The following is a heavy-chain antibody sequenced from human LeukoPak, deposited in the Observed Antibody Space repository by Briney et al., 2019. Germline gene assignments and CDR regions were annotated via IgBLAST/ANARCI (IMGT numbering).Heavy chain of an antibody. V-gene: IGHV4-59*12. Sequence: SETLSLTCTVSGGSISSYYWSWIRQPPGKGLEWIGYIYYSGSTNYNPSLKSRVTISVDTSKNQFSLKLSSVTAADTAVYYCARGIAAAGTPSGNWFDPWGQGTLVTVSS. D-gene: IGHD6-13*01. CDR2: IYYSGST. CDR1: GGSISSYY. J-gene: IGHJ5*02. CDR3: ARGIAAAGTPSGNWFDP.